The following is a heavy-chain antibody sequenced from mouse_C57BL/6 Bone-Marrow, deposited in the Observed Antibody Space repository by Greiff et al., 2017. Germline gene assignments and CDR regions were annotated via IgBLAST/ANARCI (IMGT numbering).Heavy chain of an antibody. CDR1: GFNIKDYY. V-gene: IGHV14-2*01. CDR2: IDPEDGET. D-gene: IGHD2-5*01. CDR3: ARAYSNYVGFAY. Sequence: EVKVVESGAELVKPGASVKLSCTASGFNIKDYYMHWVKQRTEQGLEWIGRIDPEDGETKYAPKFQGKATITADTSSNTAYLQLSSLTSEDTAVYYCARAYSNYVGFAYWGQGTLVTVSA. J-gene: IGHJ3*01.